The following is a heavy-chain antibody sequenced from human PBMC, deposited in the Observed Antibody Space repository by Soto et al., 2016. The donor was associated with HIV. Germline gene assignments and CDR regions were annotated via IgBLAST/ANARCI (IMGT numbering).Heavy chain of an antibody. CDR2: IKSKTDGGTT. Sequence: EVQLVESGGGLVKPGGSLRLSCAASGFTFSNAWMSWVRQAPGKGLEWVGRIKSKTDGGTTDYAAPVKGRLTISRDDSKNMLYLQMNSLKTEDTAVYYCTTESYYYGGYYFDYWGQGTLVTVSS. J-gene: IGHJ4*02. V-gene: IGHV3-15*01. CDR3: TTESYYYGGYYFDY. CDR1: GFTFSNAW. D-gene: IGHD3-22*01.